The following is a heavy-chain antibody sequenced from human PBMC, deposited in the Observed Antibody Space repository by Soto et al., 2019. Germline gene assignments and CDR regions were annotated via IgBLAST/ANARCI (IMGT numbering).Heavy chain of an antibody. J-gene: IGHJ6*02. CDR1: GYTFTSYG. CDR3: AREGGDSGLRFLEWLSAPGNSNGMDV. CDR2: ISAYNGST. D-gene: IGHD3-3*01. Sequence: ASVKVSCKASGYTFTSYGISWVRQAPGQGLEWMGWISAYNGSTNYAQKLQGRVTMTTDTSTSTAYMELRSLRSDDTAVYYCAREGGDSGLRFLEWLSAPGNSNGMDVWGQGTTVTVSS. V-gene: IGHV1-18*04.